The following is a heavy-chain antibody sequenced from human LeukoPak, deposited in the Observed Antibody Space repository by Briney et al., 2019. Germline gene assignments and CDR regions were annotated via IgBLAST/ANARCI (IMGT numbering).Heavy chain of an antibody. CDR2: TYYSGST. D-gene: IGHD2-2*03. Sequence: PSETLSLTCTVSGGSISSYYWSWIRQPPGKGLEWIGYTYYSGSTNYNPSLKSRVTISVDTSKNQFSLKLSSVTAADTAVYYCARQRELGYCSSTSCYADYYYGMDVWGQGTTVTVSS. CDR3: ARQRELGYCSSTSCYADYYYGMDV. V-gene: IGHV4-59*08. J-gene: IGHJ6*02. CDR1: GGSISSYY.